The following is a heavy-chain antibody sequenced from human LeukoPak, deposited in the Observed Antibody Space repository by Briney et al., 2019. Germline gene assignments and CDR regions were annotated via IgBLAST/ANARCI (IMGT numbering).Heavy chain of an antibody. CDR1: GGSISSGDYY. D-gene: IGHD5-18*01. CDR3: ARDRGYSYGYPLFDY. J-gene: IGHJ4*02. CDR2: IYYSGSS. V-gene: IGHV4-30-4*08. Sequence: PSETLSLTCTVSGGSISSGDYYWRWIRQPAGKGLEGIGKIYYSGSSYYYPSLKRRVTISVDTSKAQFSLRLSSVTAADTAVYYCARDRGYSYGYPLFDYWGQGTLVTVSS.